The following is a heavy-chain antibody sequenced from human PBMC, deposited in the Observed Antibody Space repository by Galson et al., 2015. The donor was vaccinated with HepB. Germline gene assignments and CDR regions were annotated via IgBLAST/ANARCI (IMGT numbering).Heavy chain of an antibody. V-gene: IGHV3-23*01. Sequence: SLRLSCAASGFTFSSYAMSWVRQAPGKGLEWVSAISGSGGSTYYADSVKGRFTISRDNSKNTLYLQMNSLRAEDTAVYYCAKDKTPWWLRQNVGLENYYYGMDVWGQGTTVTVSS. CDR3: AKDKTPWWLRQNVGLENYYYGMDV. D-gene: IGHD5-12*01. CDR2: ISGSGGST. CDR1: GFTFSSYA. J-gene: IGHJ6*02.